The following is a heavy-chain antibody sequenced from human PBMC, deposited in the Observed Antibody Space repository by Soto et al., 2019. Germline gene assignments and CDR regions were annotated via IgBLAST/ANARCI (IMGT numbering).Heavy chain of an antibody. D-gene: IGHD5-18*01. CDR1: DCSIRRGDW. CDR2: IYHSGGT. V-gene: IGHV4-4*02. Sequence: SGTPSLTCAVPDCSIRRGDWWSWVRQPPGKGLEWIGEIYHSGGTNYNPSLKSRVTISVDKSKNQFSLKLNSVTAADTAVYYCARATGMATFDYWGQGTLVTVS. J-gene: IGHJ4*02. CDR3: ARATGMATFDY.